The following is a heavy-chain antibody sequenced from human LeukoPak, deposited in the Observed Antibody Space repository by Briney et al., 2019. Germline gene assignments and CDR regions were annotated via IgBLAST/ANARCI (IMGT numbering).Heavy chain of an antibody. V-gene: IGHV1-69*13. CDR2: IIPIFGTA. J-gene: IGHJ4*02. CDR3: ASTVGFPKYHLLYQDYFDY. D-gene: IGHD2-2*02. Sequence: SVKVSCKASGGTFSSYAISWVRQAPGQGLEWMGGIIPIFGTANYAQKFQGRVTITADESTSTAYMELSSLRSEDTAVYYCASTVGFPKYHLLYQDYFDYWGQGTLVTVSS. CDR1: GGTFSSYA.